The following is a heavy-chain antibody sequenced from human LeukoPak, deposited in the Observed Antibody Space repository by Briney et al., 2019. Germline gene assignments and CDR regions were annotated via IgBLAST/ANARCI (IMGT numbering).Heavy chain of an antibody. J-gene: IGHJ4*02. CDR3: ARDPWYSGNYYSRFDY. CDR2: INEDGSEK. Sequence: GGSLRLSCAASGFTFDDYGMSWVRQAPGKGLEWVANINEDGSEKYYVDSVKGRFTISRDNAKNSLYLQMHSLRAEDTAMYYCARDPWYSGNYYSRFDYWGQGTPVTVSS. V-gene: IGHV3-7*01. CDR1: GFTFDDYG. D-gene: IGHD1-26*01.